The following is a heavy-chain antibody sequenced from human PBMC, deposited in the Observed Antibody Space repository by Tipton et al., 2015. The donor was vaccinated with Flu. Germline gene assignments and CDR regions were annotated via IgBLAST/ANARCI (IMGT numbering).Heavy chain of an antibody. J-gene: IGHJ4*02. CDR2: VYYSGST. D-gene: IGHD3-10*02. Sequence: TLSLTCVVSGGSIDQSGYYWGWVRQPPGKGLEWVGSVYYSGSTYYNPSLKSRVTISVDTSKSQFSLKLRSVTAADTAVYYCARLSYYDVDLKNFYFDYWGQGALVTVSS. V-gene: IGHV4-39*01. CDR1: GGSIDQSGYY. CDR3: ARLSYYDVDLKNFYFDY.